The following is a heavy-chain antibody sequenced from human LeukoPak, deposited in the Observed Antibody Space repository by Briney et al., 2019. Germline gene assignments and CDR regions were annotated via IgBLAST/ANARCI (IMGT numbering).Heavy chain of an antibody. V-gene: IGHV3-48*03. D-gene: IGHD2-21*02. CDR3: ARETPNCGGDCFDY. CDR1: GFTLSNHE. Sequence: RGSLRLSCAASGFTLSNHEINWVRQAPGKGLEWVSYISDSGRNNIYYADSVKGRFTLSRDSAKNSLYLQMNSLRAEDTAIYYCARETPNCGGDCFDYWGQGTLVTVSS. J-gene: IGHJ4*02. CDR2: ISDSGRNNI.